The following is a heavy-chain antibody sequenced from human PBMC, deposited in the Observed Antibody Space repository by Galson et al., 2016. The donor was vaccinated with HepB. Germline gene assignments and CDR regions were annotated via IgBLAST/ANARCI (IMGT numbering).Heavy chain of an antibody. V-gene: IGHV3-13*01. J-gene: IGHJ5*02. CDR3: TRWATRGGFDP. Sequence: SLRLSCAASGLTFSNYDMRWVRQDTGKGLEWVSGINTAGDTYYPGSVKGRFTISRENAKNSLYLQMNSLRAGDTAVYYCTRWATRGGFDPWGQGTLVTVSS. D-gene: IGHD2-15*01. CDR1: GLTFSNYD. CDR2: INTAGDT.